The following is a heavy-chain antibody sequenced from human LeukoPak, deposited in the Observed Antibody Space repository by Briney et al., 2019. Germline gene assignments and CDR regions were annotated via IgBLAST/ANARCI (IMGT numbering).Heavy chain of an antibody. CDR2: ISSGGSSI. CDR3: ARRSSTSESFDY. D-gene: IGHD2-2*01. J-gene: IGHJ4*02. CDR1: GFTFSDYY. Sequence: GGSLRLSCAASGFTFSDYYMSWIRQAPGKGLEWISYISSGGSSIYYADSVKGRFTISRDNAKNSQYLQMNSLRAEDTAVYYCARRSSTSESFDYWGQGTLVTVSS. V-gene: IGHV3-11*04.